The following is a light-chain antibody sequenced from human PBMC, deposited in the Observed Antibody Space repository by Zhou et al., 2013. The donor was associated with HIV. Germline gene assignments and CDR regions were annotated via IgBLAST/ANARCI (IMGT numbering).Light chain of an antibody. CDR2: GAS. CDR1: QSVSSN. J-gene: IGKJ1*01. CDR3: QQYNTWPRT. Sequence: EIVLTQSPGTLSLSPGEGATLSCRASQSVSSNLAWYQQKPGQAPRVLIHGASTRAIGIPARFSGSGSGTEFTLMISSLQSEDFAVYFCQQYNTWPRTFGLGTKVEIE. V-gene: IGKV3-15*01.